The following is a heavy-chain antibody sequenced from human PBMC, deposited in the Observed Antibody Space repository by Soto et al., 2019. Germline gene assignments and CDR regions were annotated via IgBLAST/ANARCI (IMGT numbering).Heavy chain of an antibody. J-gene: IGHJ6*02. CDR3: ARGRGVTGRYYHFGLDV. Sequence: TCTVSGDSVSSGTFYWTWIRQPPGKGLEWNGYIYYSGSTNYSPSLKSRVTMSVDTSRNQFSLKLNSVTVADTAMYYCARGRGVTGRYYHFGLDVWGLGTTVTVSS. CDR1: GDSVSSGTFY. D-gene: IGHD3-10*01. CDR2: IYYSGST. V-gene: IGHV4-61*01.